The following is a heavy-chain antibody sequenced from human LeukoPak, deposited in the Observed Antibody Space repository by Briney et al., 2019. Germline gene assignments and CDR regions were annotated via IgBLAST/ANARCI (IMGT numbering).Heavy chain of an antibody. CDR1: GFTFSSYW. V-gene: IGHV3-74*01. D-gene: IGHD6-13*01. J-gene: IGHJ4*02. CDR2: INTDGSST. Sequence: GGSLRLSCAASGFTFSSYWMHWVRHAPGKGLVWVSRINTDGSSTSYADSVKGRFTISRDNAKNTLYLQMNSLIAEDTAVYYCARVSSSSWWALDYWGQGTLVTVSS. CDR3: ARVSSSSWWALDY.